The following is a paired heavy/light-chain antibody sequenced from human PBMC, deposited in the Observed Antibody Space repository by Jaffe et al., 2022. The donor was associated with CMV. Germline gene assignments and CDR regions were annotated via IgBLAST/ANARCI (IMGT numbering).Light chain of an antibody. CDR1: QSVSSSY. CDR3: QQYGSSFT. Sequence: EIVLTQSPGTLSLSPGERATLSCRASQSVSSSYLAWYQQKPGQAPRLLIYGASSRATGIPDRFSGSGSGTDFTLTISRLEPEDFAVYYCQQYGSSFTFGQGTKLEIK. J-gene: IGKJ2*01. V-gene: IGKV3-20*01. CDR2: GAS.
Heavy chain of an antibody. CDR1: GYTFTGYY. CDR2: INPNSGGT. V-gene: IGHV1-2*02. J-gene: IGHJ4*02. D-gene: IGHD3-10*01. CDR3: ARDSGHYYGSGSYLTGAGDY. Sequence: QVQLVQSGAEVKKPGASVKVSCKASGYTFTGYYMHWVRQAPGQGLEWMGWINPNSGGTNYAQKFQGRVTMTRDTSISTAYMELSRLRSDDTAVYYCARDSGHYYGSGSYLTGAGDYWGQGTLVTVSS.